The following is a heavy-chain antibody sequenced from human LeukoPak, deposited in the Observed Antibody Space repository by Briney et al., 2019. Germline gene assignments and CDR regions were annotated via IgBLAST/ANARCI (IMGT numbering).Heavy chain of an antibody. CDR3: ARDPGYSSGWFDY. D-gene: IGHD6-19*01. J-gene: IGHJ4*02. CDR2: ISASSNFI. CDR1: GFTFSSYS. Sequence: GGSLRLSCVVSGFTFSSYSMSWVRQAPGKGLEWVSSISASSNFISYVDSVKGRFTISRDNAKKSLYLQMNSVRAEDTAVYYCARDPGYSSGWFDYWGQGALVTVSS. V-gene: IGHV3-21*01.